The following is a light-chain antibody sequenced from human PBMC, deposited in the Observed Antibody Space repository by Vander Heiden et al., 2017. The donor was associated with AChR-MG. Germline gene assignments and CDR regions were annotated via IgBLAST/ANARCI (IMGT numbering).Light chain of an antibody. V-gene: IGLV2-11*01. CDR2: DVG. CDR1: NSNVCGYNF. CDR3: SSYAGTYTWV. Sequence: SALTQPRSVSGSPGQSVTFSCAGSNSNVCGYNFVAWYQHHPGMATKLIIYDVGERPSGVPNRFSGSKFGNTAFLMISGLQPEDEADYYCSSYAGTYTWVFGGGTKLTVL. J-gene: IGLJ3*02.